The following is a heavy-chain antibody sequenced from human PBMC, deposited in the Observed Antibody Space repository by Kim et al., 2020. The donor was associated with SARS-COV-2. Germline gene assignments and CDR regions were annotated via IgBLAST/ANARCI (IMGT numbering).Heavy chain of an antibody. J-gene: IGHJ4*02. D-gene: IGHD3-22*01. V-gene: IGHV3-30*18. Sequence: GGSLRLSCAASGFTFSSYGMHWVRQAPGKGLEWVAVISYDGSNKYYADSVKGRFTISRDNSKNTLYLQMNSLRAEDTAVYYCAKDIRNSNDIDYWGQGTLVTVSS. CDR1: GFTFSSYG. CDR3: AKDIRNSNDIDY. CDR2: ISYDGSNK.